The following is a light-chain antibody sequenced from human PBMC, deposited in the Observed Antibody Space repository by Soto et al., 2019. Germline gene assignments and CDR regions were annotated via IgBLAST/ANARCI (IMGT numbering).Light chain of an antibody. CDR1: QSVSSSY. V-gene: IGKV3-15*01. CDR2: GAS. Sequence: ETVLTQSPGTLSLSPGERATLSCRASQSVSSSYLAWYQQKPGQAPRLLIYGASTRATGIPARFSGSGSGTEFTLTISSLQSEDFAVYYCQQYNNWPPLTFGGGTKVDIK. CDR3: QQYNNWPPLT. J-gene: IGKJ4*01.